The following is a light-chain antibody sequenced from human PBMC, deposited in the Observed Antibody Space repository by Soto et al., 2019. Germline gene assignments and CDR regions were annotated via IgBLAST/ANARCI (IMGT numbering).Light chain of an antibody. J-gene: IGLJ1*01. CDR3: AAWDDSLNGLYV. CDR1: SSNIGSNT. Sequence: QSVLTQPHSASGTPGQRVTISCSGSSSNIGSNTVNWYQQLPGTAPKLLIYSNNQRPSAIPDRFSGSKSGTSASLAISGLQSEDEADYYCAAWDDSLNGLYVFGTGTKLTVL. V-gene: IGLV1-44*01. CDR2: SNN.